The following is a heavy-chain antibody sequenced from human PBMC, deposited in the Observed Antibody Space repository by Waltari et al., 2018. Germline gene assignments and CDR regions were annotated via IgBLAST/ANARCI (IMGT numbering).Heavy chain of an antibody. D-gene: IGHD5-12*01. CDR1: GGSFSGYY. CDR2: INHSGST. V-gene: IGHV4-34*01. Sequence: QVQLQQWGAVLLKPSETLSLTCAVYGGSFSGYYWSWIRQPPGKGLEWIGEINHSGSTNYNPSLKSRVTISVDTSKNQFSLKLSSVTAADTAVYYCARGGRWLQLRNLNWFDPWGQGTLVTVSS. J-gene: IGHJ5*02. CDR3: ARGGRWLQLRNLNWFDP.